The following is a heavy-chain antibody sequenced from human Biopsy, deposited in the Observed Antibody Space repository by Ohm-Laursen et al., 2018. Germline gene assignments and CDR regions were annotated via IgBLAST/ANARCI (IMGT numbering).Heavy chain of an antibody. CDR3: ARLRGGVVINYSWFDP. J-gene: IGHJ5*02. V-gene: IGHV4-39*01. CDR2: ISYRGTT. Sequence: ILSLTCTVSGGSIRSNGFYWGWIRQPPGKGLEWIGSISYRGTTSYNPSLKSRVAISVDTSKNQLSLSLNSVTAADTAVFYCARLRGGVVINYSWFDPWGQESWSPSP. D-gene: IGHD3-3*01. CDR1: GGSIRSNGFY.